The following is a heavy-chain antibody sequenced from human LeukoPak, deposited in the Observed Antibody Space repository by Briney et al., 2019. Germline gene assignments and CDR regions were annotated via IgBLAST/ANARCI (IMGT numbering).Heavy chain of an antibody. D-gene: IGHD2-2*01. CDR3: ARDRCGSTSCYSHRRRVYNWFDP. V-gene: IGHV4-4*07. J-gene: IGHJ5*02. CDR1: GGSLSNFF. CDR2: IYSTGDT. Sequence: PSETLSLTCIVSGGSLSNFFWSWIRQPAGKGLEWIGRIYSTGDTYYNPSLKGRVTMSLDTSKNQFSLRLSSVTAADTAVYFCARDRCGSTSCYSHRRRVYNWFDPWGQGTLVTVSS.